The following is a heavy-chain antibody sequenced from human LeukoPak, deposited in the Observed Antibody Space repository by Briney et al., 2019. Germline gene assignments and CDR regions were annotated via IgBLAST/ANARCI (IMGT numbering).Heavy chain of an antibody. D-gene: IGHD6-19*01. CDR1: GGTFSSYA. Sequence: GASVNVSCKASGGTFSSYAISWVRQAPGQGLERMGGIIPIFGTANYAQKFQGRVTITADESTSTAYMELSSLRSEDTAVYYCAASPVAGSYYFDYWGQGTLVTVSS. V-gene: IGHV1-69*13. CDR2: IIPIFGTA. J-gene: IGHJ4*02. CDR3: AASPVAGSYYFDY.